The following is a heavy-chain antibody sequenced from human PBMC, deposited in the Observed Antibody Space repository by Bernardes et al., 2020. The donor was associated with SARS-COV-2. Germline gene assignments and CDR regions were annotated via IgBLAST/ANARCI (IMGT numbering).Heavy chain of an antibody. CDR3: AKVRRTYDFWSGYFLY. CDR1: GFTFSSYA. CDR2: ISGSGGST. Sequence: GGSLRLCCAASGFTFSSYAMSWVRQAPGKGLEWVSAISGSGGSTYYADSVKGRFTISRDNSKNTLYLQMNSLRAEDTAVYYCAKVRRTYDFWSGYFLYWGQGTLVTVSS. D-gene: IGHD3-3*01. V-gene: IGHV3-23*01. J-gene: IGHJ4*02.